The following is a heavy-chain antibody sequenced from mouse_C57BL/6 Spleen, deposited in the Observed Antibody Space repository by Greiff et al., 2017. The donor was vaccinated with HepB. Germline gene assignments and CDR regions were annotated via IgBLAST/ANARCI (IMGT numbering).Heavy chain of an antibody. Sequence: DVKLVESEGGLVQPGSSMKLSCTASGFTFSDYYMAWVRQVPEKGLEWVANINYDGSSTYYLDSLKSRFIISRDNAKNILYLQMSSLKSEDTATYYCAREGNYYGSSYVGNYFDYWGQGTTLTVSS. CDR2: INYDGSST. J-gene: IGHJ2*01. CDR3: AREGNYYGSSYVGNYFDY. D-gene: IGHD1-1*01. V-gene: IGHV5-16*01. CDR1: GFTFSDYY.